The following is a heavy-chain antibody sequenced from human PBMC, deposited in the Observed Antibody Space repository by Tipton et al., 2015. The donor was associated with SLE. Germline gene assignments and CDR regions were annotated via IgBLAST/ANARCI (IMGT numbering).Heavy chain of an antibody. V-gene: IGHV3-53*04. CDR2: IYTGGST. Sequence: QLVQSGGGLVQPGGSLRLSCAASGFIVNSNYMTWVRQAPGKGLEWVSIIYTGGSTYYADSVRGRVTTSRDNSKNTVYLHMKSLRAEDTAVYYCAKSTDFWSGYKIGMDVWGQGTTVTVSS. CDR1: GFIVNSNY. J-gene: IGHJ6*02. D-gene: IGHD3-3*01. CDR3: AKSTDFWSGYKIGMDV.